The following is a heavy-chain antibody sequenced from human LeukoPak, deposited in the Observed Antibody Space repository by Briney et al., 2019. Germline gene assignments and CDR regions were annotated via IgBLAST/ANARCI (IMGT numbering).Heavy chain of an antibody. D-gene: IGHD3-22*01. CDR3: ARDQAGGRHSSGYYS. Sequence: GGSLRLSCAASGFTFSSYSMNWVRQAPGKGLEWVSYISSSSSTIYYADSVKGRFTISRDNAKNSLYLQMNSLRAEDSAVYYCARDQAGGRHSSGYYSRGQGTLVTVSS. V-gene: IGHV3-48*04. J-gene: IGHJ5*01. CDR2: ISSSSSTI. CDR1: GFTFSSYS.